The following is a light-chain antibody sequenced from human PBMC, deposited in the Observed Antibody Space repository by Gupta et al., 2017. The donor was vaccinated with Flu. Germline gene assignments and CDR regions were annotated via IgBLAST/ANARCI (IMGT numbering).Light chain of an antibody. Sequence: SYVLTQPPSVSVAPGQTATITCAGFNIESKSVNCYGQTPGHHPGLVLDEEGDRPSGIHERFAGANSRKNATTNISRVEAGDDADDYCPVSDSNVDLVFGGGTKLHVL. J-gene: IGLJ2*01. CDR3: PVSDSNVDLV. V-gene: IGLV3-21*02. CDR2: EEG. CDR1: NIESKS.